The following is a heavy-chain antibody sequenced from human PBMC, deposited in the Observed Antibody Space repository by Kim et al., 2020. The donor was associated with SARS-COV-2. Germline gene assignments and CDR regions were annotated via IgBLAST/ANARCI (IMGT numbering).Heavy chain of an antibody. Sequence: SVKVSCKASGGTFSSYAISWVRQAPGQGLEWMGGIIPIFGTANYAQKFQGRVTITADESTSTAYMELSSLRSEDTAVYYCAREGVYGIAAAGTNYYYGMDVWGQGTTVTVSS. CDR3: AREGVYGIAAAGTNYYYGMDV. CDR1: GGTFSSYA. D-gene: IGHD6-13*01. CDR2: IIPIFGTA. V-gene: IGHV1-69*13. J-gene: IGHJ6*02.